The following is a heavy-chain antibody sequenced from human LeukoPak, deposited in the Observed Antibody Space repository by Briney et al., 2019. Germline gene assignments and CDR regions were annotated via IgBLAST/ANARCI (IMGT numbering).Heavy chain of an antibody. Sequence: PSETLSLTCTDSGVSISSYYCSWIRQPPGKGLEWIGYISTSGSTDYSPSLKSRVTISVDRSKNQCSLNLSSVTAADTAVYYCARHDEGSGWYRSYIDLWGRGTLVIVSS. CDR3: ARHDEGSGWYRSYIDL. V-gene: IGHV4-4*09. D-gene: IGHD6-19*01. CDR1: GVSISSYY. CDR2: ISTSGST. J-gene: IGHJ2*01.